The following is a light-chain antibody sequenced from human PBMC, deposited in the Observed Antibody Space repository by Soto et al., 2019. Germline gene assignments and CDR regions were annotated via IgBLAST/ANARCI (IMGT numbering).Light chain of an antibody. CDR2: GNS. Sequence: QSALTQPPSVSGAPGQRVTISCTGSSSNIGAGYDVHWYQQLPGTAPKLLIYGNSNRPSEVPDRFSGSKSGTSASLAITGLQAEDEADYYCQSYDSSLSGSNVVFGGGTKLTVL. V-gene: IGLV1-40*01. J-gene: IGLJ2*01. CDR3: QSYDSSLSGSNVV. CDR1: SSNIGAGYD.